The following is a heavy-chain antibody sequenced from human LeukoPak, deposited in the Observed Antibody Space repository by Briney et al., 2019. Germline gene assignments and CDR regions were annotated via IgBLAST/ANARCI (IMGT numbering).Heavy chain of an antibody. V-gene: IGHV4-34*01. CDR3: TRQPKSCTPGVFVTGKACWFDS. CDR1: GGSFSGYY. CDR2: INHSGST. J-gene: IGHJ5*01. Sequence: SETLSLTCAVYGGSFSGYYWSWIRHPPGKGLEWIGEINHSGSTNYNPSLKSRVTISVDTSKNQFSLKLSSVTAADTAVYYCTRQPKSCTPGVFVTGKACWFDSWGQGTLVTVSS. D-gene: IGHD3-10*01.